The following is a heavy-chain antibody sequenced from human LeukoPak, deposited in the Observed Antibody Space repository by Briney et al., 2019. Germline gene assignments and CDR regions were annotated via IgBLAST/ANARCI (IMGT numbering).Heavy chain of an antibody. Sequence: ASETLSLTCAVYGGSFSGYCWTWIRQSPGKGLEWIGEIDHRANTNYNPSLKSRVTMSVDTSKNQFSLRLSSVTAADTAVYYCARDTRFSDTSGYYYSRFYMDVWGKGTTVTVSS. CDR2: IDHRANT. V-gene: IGHV4-34*01. CDR3: ARDTRFSDTSGYYYSRFYMDV. CDR1: GGSFSGYC. D-gene: IGHD3-22*01. J-gene: IGHJ6*03.